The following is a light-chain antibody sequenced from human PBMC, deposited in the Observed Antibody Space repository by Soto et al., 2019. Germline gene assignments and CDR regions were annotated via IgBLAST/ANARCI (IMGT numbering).Light chain of an antibody. CDR3: QQSYSTPRT. CDR1: QSIVSY. CDR2: TAS. V-gene: IGKV1-39*01. J-gene: IGKJ2*02. Sequence: DIQMTQPPSSLSVSVGDRVTITCRASQSIVSYLNWYQQKLGKAPKLLIYTASNLQRGVPSRFSGSGSGTDFTLTISNLQPEDFATYYCQQSYSTPRTFGQGTKLEIK.